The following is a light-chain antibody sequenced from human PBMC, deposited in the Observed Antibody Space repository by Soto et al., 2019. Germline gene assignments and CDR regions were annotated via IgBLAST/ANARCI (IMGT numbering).Light chain of an antibody. V-gene: IGKV1-39*01. CDR1: QSISSY. CDR2: AAS. J-gene: IGKJ5*01. CDR3: QQSYSTPST. Sequence: IQMTQSPSSLSASVGDRVTITCRASQSISSYLNWYQQKPGKAPKLLIYAASSLQSGVPSRFSGSGSGTDFTLTISSLQPEDFATYYCQQSYSTPSTFGQGTRLENK.